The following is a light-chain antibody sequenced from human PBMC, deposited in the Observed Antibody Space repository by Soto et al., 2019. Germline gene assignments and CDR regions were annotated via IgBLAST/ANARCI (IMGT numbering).Light chain of an antibody. Sequence: HSALTQPASVSGSPGQSITSSCTGTSSDVSGYNHVSWYQIHPGKAPKLIIYEVTSRPSGVSYRFSGSKSGNSASLTISGLQAEDEADYYCSSYASSSSYVFGGGTKVT. J-gene: IGLJ1*01. V-gene: IGLV2-14*01. CDR2: EVT. CDR1: SSDVSGYNH. CDR3: SSYASSSSYV.